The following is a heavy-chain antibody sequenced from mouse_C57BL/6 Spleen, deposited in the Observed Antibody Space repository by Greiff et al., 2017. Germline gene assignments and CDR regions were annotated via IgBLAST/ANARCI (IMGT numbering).Heavy chain of an antibody. D-gene: IGHD3-2*02. J-gene: IGHJ3*01. Sequence: VHVKQSVAELVRPGASVKLSCTASGFNIKNTYMHWVKQRPEQGLEWIGRIDPANGNTKYAPKFQGKATITADTSSNTAYLQLSSLTSEDTAIYYCALDSSGYVACFAYWGQGTLVTVSA. CDR2: IDPANGNT. CDR3: ALDSSGYVACFAY. CDR1: GFNIKNTY. V-gene: IGHV14-3*01.